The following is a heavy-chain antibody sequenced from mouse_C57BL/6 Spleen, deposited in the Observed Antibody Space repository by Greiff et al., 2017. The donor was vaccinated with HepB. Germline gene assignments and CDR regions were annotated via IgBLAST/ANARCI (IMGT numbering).Heavy chain of an antibody. V-gene: IGHV2-2*01. CDR3: ARNDYYGNYEAMDY. CDR2: IWSGGST. Sequence: VQLQQSGPGLVQPSQRLSITCTVSGFSLTSYGVHWVRQSPGKGLEWLGVIWSGGSTDYNAAFISRLSISKDNSKSQVFFKMNSLQADDTAIYYCARNDYYGNYEAMDYWGQGTSVTVSS. CDR1: GFSLTSYG. D-gene: IGHD2-1*01. J-gene: IGHJ4*01.